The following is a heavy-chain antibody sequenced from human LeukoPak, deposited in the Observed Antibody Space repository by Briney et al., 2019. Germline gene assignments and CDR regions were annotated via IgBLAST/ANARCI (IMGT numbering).Heavy chain of an antibody. J-gene: IGHJ4*02. CDR2: ISYDGSQK. D-gene: IGHD3-22*01. CDR1: GFTFSSYG. V-gene: IGHV3-30*18. CDR3: AKDQVLGDYYESSGSNFEY. Sequence: GGSLRLSCAASGFTFSSYGMHWVRQAPGKGLEWVALISYDGSQKYHADSVKGRFTISRDNSKNTLFLQMKSLRAEDTAVYYCAKDQVLGDYYESSGSNFEYWGQGTLVTVSS.